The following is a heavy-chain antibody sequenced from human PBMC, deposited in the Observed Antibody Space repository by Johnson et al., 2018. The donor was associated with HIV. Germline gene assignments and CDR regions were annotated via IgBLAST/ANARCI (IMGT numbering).Heavy chain of an antibody. CDR2: ISYDGSNK. V-gene: IGHV3-30-3*01. Sequence: QMQLVESGGGVVQPGRSLRLSCAASGFTFSSYAMHWVRQAPGKGLEWVAVISYDGSNKYYADSVKGRFTISRDNSKNTLYLQMNSLRAEDTAVYYCARDGGYSYGDAFEIWGQGTMVTVSS. CDR1: GFTFSSYA. J-gene: IGHJ3*02. CDR3: ARDGGYSYGDAFEI. D-gene: IGHD5-18*01.